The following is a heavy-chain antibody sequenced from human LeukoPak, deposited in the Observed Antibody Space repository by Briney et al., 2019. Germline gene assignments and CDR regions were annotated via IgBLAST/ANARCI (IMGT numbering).Heavy chain of an antibody. J-gene: IGHJ4*02. CDR3: STWTDLYDY. CDR2: IRSKTDGWTA. CDR1: GFTFNNAW. D-gene: IGHD3/OR15-3a*01. V-gene: IGHV3-15*01. Sequence: GGSLTLSCAASGFTFNNAWMTWVRQAPGKGLDWVGRIRSKTDGWTADHAASVRGRFTISRDDSKNMLYLQMNSLKTEDTAVYYCSTWTDLYDYWGQGTLVTGSS.